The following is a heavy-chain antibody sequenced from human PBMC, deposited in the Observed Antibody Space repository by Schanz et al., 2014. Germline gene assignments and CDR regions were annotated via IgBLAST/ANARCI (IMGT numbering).Heavy chain of an antibody. Sequence: EVQLVESGGGLVQPGGSLRLSCAASGFTFSSYCMHWVRQDPGKGLEWVARINCVGSITDYADSVKGRFTISRDNAKNTQYLKINSLRVKSTAGDDCAMKMKSGGYGSKGHNSFDIWGQGTMVTVSS. CDR3: AMKMKSGGYGSKGHNSFDI. D-gene: IGHD4-17*01. CDR2: INCVGSIT. J-gene: IGHJ3*02. V-gene: IGHV3-74*02. CDR1: GFTFSSYC.